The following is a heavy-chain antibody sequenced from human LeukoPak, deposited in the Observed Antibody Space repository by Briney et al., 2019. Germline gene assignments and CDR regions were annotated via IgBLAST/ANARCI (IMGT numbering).Heavy chain of an antibody. CDR3: ARHRAPHCSSTSCLIDAFDI. V-gene: IGHV5-51*01. CDR1: GYIFTSYW. Sequence: GASLQISCKGSGYIFTSYWIGGGRRLPGKGLEWMGIIYPGDSDTRYSPSFQGQVTISADKSISTAYLQWSSLKASDTAMYYCARHRAPHCSSTSCLIDAFDIWGQGTMVTVSS. J-gene: IGHJ3*02. CDR2: IYPGDSDT. D-gene: IGHD2-2*01.